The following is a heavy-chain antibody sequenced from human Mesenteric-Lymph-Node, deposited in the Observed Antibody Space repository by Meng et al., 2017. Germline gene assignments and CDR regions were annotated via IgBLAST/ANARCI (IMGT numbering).Heavy chain of an antibody. Sequence: GSLKISCAASGFTFSSYAMSWVRQAPGKGLEWVSAISGSGGSTYYADSVKGRFTISRDNSKNTLYLQMNSLRAEDTAVYYCATDGDCSGGSCYSWTYWGQGTLVTVSS. CDR3: ATDGDCSGGSCYSWTY. D-gene: IGHD2-15*01. CDR2: ISGSGGST. CDR1: GFTFSSYA. J-gene: IGHJ4*02. V-gene: IGHV3-23*01.